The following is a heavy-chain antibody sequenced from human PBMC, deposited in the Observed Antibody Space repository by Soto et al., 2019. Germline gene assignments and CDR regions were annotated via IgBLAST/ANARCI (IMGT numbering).Heavy chain of an antibody. CDR2: IIPIFGTA. Sequence: QVQLVQSGAEVKKPGSSVKVSCKASGGTFSSYAISWVRQAPGQGLEWMGGIIPIFGTANYAQEFQGRVTITADESTSTAYMELSSLRSEDTAVYYCARDRQYSSSYYYYGMDVWGQGTTVTVSS. J-gene: IGHJ6*02. D-gene: IGHD6-6*01. V-gene: IGHV1-69*01. CDR1: GGTFSSYA. CDR3: ARDRQYSSSYYYYGMDV.